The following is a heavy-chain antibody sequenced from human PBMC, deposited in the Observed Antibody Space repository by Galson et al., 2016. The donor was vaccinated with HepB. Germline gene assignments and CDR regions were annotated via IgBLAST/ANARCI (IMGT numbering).Heavy chain of an antibody. J-gene: IGHJ3*02. Sequence: SVKVSCKASGYTFSTYGISWVRQAPGQGLEWMGWISGYNGNIVYAQNFQGRVTMTTDTSTSTAYMELRSLRSDDTAVYYCARADRDMVRGVFSPFDIWGQGTMVTVSS. D-gene: IGHD3-10*01. CDR1: GYTFSTYG. V-gene: IGHV1-18*04. CDR3: ARADRDMVRGVFSPFDI. CDR2: ISGYNGNI.